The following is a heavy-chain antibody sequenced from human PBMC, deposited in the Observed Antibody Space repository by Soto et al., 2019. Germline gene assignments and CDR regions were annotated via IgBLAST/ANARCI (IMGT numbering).Heavy chain of an antibody. D-gene: IGHD6-13*01. CDR1: GFIFSAYA. CDR3: AGGTTSSWYGY. J-gene: IGHJ4*02. CDR2: ISSGSGDTT. Sequence: EVQLLESGGNLVQPGGSLRLSCAASGFIFSAYAMSWVRQAPGKGLEWVSLISSGSGDTTYYADSVKGRFTISRDNSRTTLYMQMNSLRAEDTAVYFCAGGTTSSWYGYWGQGTLVTVSS. V-gene: IGHV3-23*01.